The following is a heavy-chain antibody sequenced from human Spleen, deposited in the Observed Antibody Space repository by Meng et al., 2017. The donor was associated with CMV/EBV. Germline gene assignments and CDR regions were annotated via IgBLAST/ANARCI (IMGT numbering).Heavy chain of an antibody. J-gene: IGHJ4*02. Sequence: HVQLQESGPGLVKPSPTLSLPSTGAGGSVSSGGYYWTWIRQHPGKGLEWFGHIYYSGSTFYNPSLKRRVIISIDTSKNQFSLNLRSVTAADTAVYYCARVSSGWDYFDYWGQGTLVTVSS. CDR3: ARVSSGWDYFDY. CDR2: IYYSGST. D-gene: IGHD6-19*01. V-gene: IGHV4-31*03. CDR1: GGSVSSGGYY.